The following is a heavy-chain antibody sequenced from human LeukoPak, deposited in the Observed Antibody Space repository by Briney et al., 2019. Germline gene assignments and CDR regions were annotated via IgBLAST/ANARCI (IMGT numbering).Heavy chain of an antibody. J-gene: IGHJ4*02. Sequence: GGSLRLSCAASGFTFSSYAMSWVRQAPGKGLEWVSAISGSGGSTYYAESVKGRFTISRDNSKNTLYLQMNSLRAEDTALYYCAKTKDFSGNYYNEIDYWGQGILVTVSS. CDR1: GFTFSSYA. CDR3: AKTKDFSGNYYNEIDY. V-gene: IGHV3-23*01. D-gene: IGHD3-10*01. CDR2: ISGSGGST.